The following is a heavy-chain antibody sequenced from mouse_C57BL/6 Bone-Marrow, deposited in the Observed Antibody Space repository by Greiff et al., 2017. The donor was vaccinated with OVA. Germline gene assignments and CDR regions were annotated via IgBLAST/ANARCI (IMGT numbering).Heavy chain of an antibody. CDR1: GFNIKDYY. CDR3: ARDYYGSSYAMDY. Sequence: EVQVVESGAELVKPGASVKLSCTASGFNIKDYYMHWVKQRTEQGLEWIGRIDPEDGETKYAPKFQGKATITADTSSNTAYLQLSSLTSEDNAVYYCARDYYGSSYAMDYWGQGTSVTVSS. CDR2: IDPEDGET. D-gene: IGHD1-1*01. V-gene: IGHV14-2*01. J-gene: IGHJ4*01.